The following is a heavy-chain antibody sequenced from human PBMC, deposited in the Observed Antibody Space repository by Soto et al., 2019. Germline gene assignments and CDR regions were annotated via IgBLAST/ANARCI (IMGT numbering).Heavy chain of an antibody. CDR3: ARYLGDYFDY. J-gene: IGHJ4*02. V-gene: IGHV4-38-2*01. CDR1: GYSISSGYH. CDR2: IYHSGST. Sequence: SETLSLTCAVSGYSISSGYHWGWIRQPPGKGLEWIGNIYHSGSTYYNPSLKSRLTMSVDTSKNRFTLKLRSVTAADTALYFCARYLGDYFDYWGQGTLVTVSS. D-gene: IGHD4-17*01.